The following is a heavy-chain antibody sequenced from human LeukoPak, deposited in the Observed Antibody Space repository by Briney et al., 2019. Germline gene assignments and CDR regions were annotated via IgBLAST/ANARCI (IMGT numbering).Heavy chain of an antibody. J-gene: IGHJ4*02. V-gene: IGHV4-34*01. D-gene: IGHD6-6*01. CDR2: INHSGST. CDR3: ARHTRIAARLDY. Sequence: PSETLSLTCAVYGGSFSGYYWSWIRQPPGKGLEWIGEINHSGSTNYNPSLKSRVTISVDTSKNQFSLKLSSVTAADTAVYYCARHTRIAARLDYWGQGTLVTVSS. CDR1: GGSFSGYY.